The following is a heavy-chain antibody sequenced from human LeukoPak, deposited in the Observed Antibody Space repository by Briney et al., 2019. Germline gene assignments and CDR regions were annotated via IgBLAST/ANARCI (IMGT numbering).Heavy chain of an antibody. D-gene: IGHD1-26*01. J-gene: IGHJ4*02. V-gene: IGHV4-59*08. Sequence: SETLSLTCTVSGVSISSYYWSWIRQPPGKGLEWIGYIFYSGNTIYNPSLRSRVTISADTSKNHFSLRLRSVTAADTAVYYCARLAAISGSDYPDDWGQGALVTVSS. CDR3: ARLAAISGSDYPDD. CDR2: IFYSGNT. CDR1: GVSISSYY.